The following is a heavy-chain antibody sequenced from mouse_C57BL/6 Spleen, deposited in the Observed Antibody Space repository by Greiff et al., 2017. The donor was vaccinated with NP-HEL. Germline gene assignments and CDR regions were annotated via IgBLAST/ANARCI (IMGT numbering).Heavy chain of an antibody. CDR1: GYTFTSYT. CDR3: ARGALYGHYFDY. V-gene: IGHV1-4*01. D-gene: IGHD1-2*01. CDR2: INPSSGYT. Sequence: QVQLQQSGAELARPGASVKMSCKASGYTFTSYTMHWVKQRPGQGLEWIGYINPSSGYTKYNQKFKDKATLTADKSSSTAYMQLSSLTSEDSAVYYCARGALYGHYFDYWGQGTTLTVSS. J-gene: IGHJ2*01.